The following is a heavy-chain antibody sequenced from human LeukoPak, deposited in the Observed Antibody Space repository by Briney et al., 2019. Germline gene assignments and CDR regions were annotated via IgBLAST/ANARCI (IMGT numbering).Heavy chain of an antibody. CDR3: AAPSMVRGVLGAFDI. V-gene: IGHV4-4*07. J-gene: IGHJ3*02. CDR1: GDSISNFY. Sequence: SETLSLTCTVSGDSISNFYWSWIRQPAGKGLEWIGRIHSSGSTNYNPSLKSRVTLSLDTSKNQFSLKLSSVTAADTAVYYCAAPSMVRGVLGAFDIWGQGTMVTVSS. CDR2: IHSSGST. D-gene: IGHD3-10*01.